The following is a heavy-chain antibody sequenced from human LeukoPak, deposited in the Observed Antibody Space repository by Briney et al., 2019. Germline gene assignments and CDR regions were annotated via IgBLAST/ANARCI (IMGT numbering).Heavy chain of an antibody. V-gene: IGHV5-51*01. CDR3: ARTGYHYGSGSHYAFDI. D-gene: IGHD3-10*01. CDR1: GYTFSNQW. J-gene: IGHJ3*02. Sequence: GESLDISCEASGYTFSNQWIGWVRPMPGKGLEWMGIIYPGDSDTRYNPSFQGQVTISVDKSITTTYLQWSSLKASDTAMYYCARTGYHYGSGSHYAFDIWGQGTMVTVSS. CDR2: IYPGDSDT.